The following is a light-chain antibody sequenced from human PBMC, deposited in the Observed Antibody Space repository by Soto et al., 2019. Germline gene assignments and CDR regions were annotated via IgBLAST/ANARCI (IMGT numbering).Light chain of an antibody. CDR2: GAS. CDR1: QSVSSSY. Sequence: DILLTQSPGTLSLSPGEKETISCRASQSVSSSYLAWYQQKPGQAPRPLIYGASSRAIGIPDRFSGSGSGTDFTLTISRLEPEDFAVYYCQQYGSSPWTFGQGTKVDIK. V-gene: IGKV3-20*01. CDR3: QQYGSSPWT. J-gene: IGKJ1*01.